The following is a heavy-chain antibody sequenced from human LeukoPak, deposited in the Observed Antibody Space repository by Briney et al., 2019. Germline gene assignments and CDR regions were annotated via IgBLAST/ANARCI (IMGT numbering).Heavy chain of an antibody. CDR3: TTDPLGYCSSTSCYAYFQP. CDR1: GFTFSNAW. CDR2: IKSKTDGGTT. D-gene: IGHD2-2*01. Sequence: GGSLRLSCAASGFTFSNAWINWVRQAPGKGLEWVGHIKSKTDGGTTDYAAPVKGRFTISRDDSKNTLYLQMNSLKTEDTALYYCTTDPLGYCSSTSCYAYFQPWGQGTLVTVSS. J-gene: IGHJ1*01. V-gene: IGHV3-15*01.